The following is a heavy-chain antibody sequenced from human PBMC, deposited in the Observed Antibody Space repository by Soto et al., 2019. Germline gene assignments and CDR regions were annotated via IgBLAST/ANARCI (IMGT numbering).Heavy chain of an antibody. CDR2: IIPIFGTA. J-gene: IGHJ6*02. CDR1: GGTFSSYA. D-gene: IGHD2-15*01. V-gene: IGHV1-69*06. CDR3: ARDQATPPLYYYYGMDV. Sequence: QVQLVQSGAEVKKPGSSVKVSCKASGGTFSSYAISWVRQAPGQGLEWMGGIIPIFGTANYAQKFQGRVTITADKSTSTADMELSSRRSEDTAVYYCARDQATPPLYYYYGMDVWGQGTTVTVSS.